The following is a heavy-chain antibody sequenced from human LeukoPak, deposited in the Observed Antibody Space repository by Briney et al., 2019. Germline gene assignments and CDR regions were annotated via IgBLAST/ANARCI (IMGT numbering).Heavy chain of an antibody. V-gene: IGHV3-23*01. CDR1: GFTFSSYA. CDR2: ISGSGGST. Sequence: GGSLRLSCAASGFTFSSYAMSWVRQAPGKGLEWVSAISGSGGSTYYADSVKGRFTISRDNSKNTLYLQMNSLRAEDAAVYYRATPLGRYSYGYNYYGMDVWGQGTTVTVSS. J-gene: IGHJ6*02. CDR3: ATPLGRYSYGYNYYGMDV. D-gene: IGHD5-18*01.